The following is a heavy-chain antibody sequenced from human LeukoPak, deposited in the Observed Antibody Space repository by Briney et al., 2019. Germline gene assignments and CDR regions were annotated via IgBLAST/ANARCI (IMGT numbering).Heavy chain of an antibody. CDR2: VNRDGSET. CDR3: ARNNGMDV. Sequence: GGSLRLSCAASGFALSSHWMTWVRQVPGRGPEWVANVNRDGSETYCLDSVKGRFTISKDNAKNSLYLQMNSLRAEDTALYHCARNNGMDVWGQGTTVIVSS. CDR1: GFALSSHW. J-gene: IGHJ6*02. V-gene: IGHV3-7*03.